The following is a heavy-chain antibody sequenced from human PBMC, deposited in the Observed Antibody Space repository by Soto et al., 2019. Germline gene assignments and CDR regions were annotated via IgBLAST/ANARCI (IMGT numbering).Heavy chain of an antibody. CDR3: SRAWGGYGDY. CDR1: GGSISGYY. J-gene: IGHJ4*02. V-gene: IGHV4-59*01. D-gene: IGHD5-12*01. Sequence: QVQLQESGPGLVKPSETLSLTCTVSGGSISGYYWSWIRQPPGKGLEWIGYIYYSGSTNYNPSLTRRVTTSVDTSKNQFSLKLSSVTAADTAVYYCSRAWGGYGDYWGQGTLVTVSS. CDR2: IYYSGST.